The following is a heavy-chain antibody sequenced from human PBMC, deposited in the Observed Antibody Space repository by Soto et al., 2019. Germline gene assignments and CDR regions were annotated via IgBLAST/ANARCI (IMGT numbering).Heavy chain of an antibody. CDR2: INPNSGGT. CDR1: GYTFTGYY. D-gene: IGHD3-22*01. Sequence: ASAKVSCKASGYTFTGYYMHWVRQAPGQGLEWMGWINPNSGGTNYAQKFQGRVTMTRDTSISTAYMELSRLRSDDTAVYYCATLTPIYDSSGYPDYWGQGTLVTVSS. V-gene: IGHV1-2*02. CDR3: ATLTPIYDSSGYPDY. J-gene: IGHJ4*02.